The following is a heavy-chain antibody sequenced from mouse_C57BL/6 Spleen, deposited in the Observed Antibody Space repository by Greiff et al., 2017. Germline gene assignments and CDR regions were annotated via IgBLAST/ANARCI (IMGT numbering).Heavy chain of an antibody. CDR2: ISCGGGNT. Sequence: EVQRVESGGGLVKPGGSLKLSCAASGFTFSSYTMSWVRQTPEKRLEWVATISCGGGNTYYPDSVKGRFTISRDNAKNTLYLQMSSLRSEDTALYYCARDYGSSYGYFDVWGTGTTVTVSS. CDR1: GFTFSSYT. V-gene: IGHV5-9*01. D-gene: IGHD1-1*01. CDR3: ARDYGSSYGYFDV. J-gene: IGHJ1*03.